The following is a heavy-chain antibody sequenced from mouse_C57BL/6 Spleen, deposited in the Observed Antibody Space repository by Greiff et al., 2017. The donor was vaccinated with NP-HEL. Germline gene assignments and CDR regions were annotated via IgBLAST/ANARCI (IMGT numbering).Heavy chain of an antibody. CDR3: AYYGSSYGAMDY. D-gene: IGHD1-1*01. J-gene: IGHJ4*01. V-gene: IGHV1-82*01. CDR1: GYAFSSSW. Sequence: VKLQESGPELVKPGASVKISCKASGYAFSSSWMNWVKQRPGKGLEWIGRIYPGDGDTNYNGKFKGKATLTADKSSSTAYMQLSSLTSEDSAVYFCAYYGSSYGAMDYWGQGTSVTVSS. CDR2: IYPGDGDT.